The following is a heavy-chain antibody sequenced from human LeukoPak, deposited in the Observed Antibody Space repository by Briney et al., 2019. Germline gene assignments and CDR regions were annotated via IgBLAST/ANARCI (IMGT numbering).Heavy chain of an antibody. J-gene: IGHJ4*02. CDR3: ARDSRGSSGYWDFDY. D-gene: IGHD3-22*01. V-gene: IGHV3-11*04. CDR2: ISSSSSTI. Sequence: GGSLRLSCAASGFTFSDYYMSWIRQAPGKGLEWVSYISSSSSTIYYADSVKGRFTISRDNAKNSLYLQMNSLRAEDTAIYYCARDSRGSSGYWDFDYWGQGTLVTVSS. CDR1: GFTFSDYY.